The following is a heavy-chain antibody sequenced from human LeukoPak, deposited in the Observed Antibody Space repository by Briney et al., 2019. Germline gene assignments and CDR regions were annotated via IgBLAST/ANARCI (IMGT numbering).Heavy chain of an antibody. D-gene: IGHD2-15*01. CDR3: VRSPRDSNLDY. J-gene: IGHJ4*02. CDR2: MNPNNGNT. Sequence: GASVKVSCKTSGYTFTSYDINWVRQATGQGLEWMGWMNPNNGNTDYAQKFQGRVTMTSNTSIRTAYMELSSLKSEDTAVYYCVRSPRDSNLDYWGQGTLATVSS. CDR1: GYTFTSYD. V-gene: IGHV1-8*01.